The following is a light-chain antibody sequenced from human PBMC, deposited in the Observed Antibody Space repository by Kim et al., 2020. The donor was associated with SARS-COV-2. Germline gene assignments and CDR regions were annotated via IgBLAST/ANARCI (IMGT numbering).Light chain of an antibody. J-gene: IGLJ2*01. V-gene: IGLV2-8*01. CDR2: EVS. CDR3: SSYAGSNNPV. Sequence: QSALTQPPSASGSPGQSVTISCTGTSSDVGGYNYVSWYQQHQGKAPKLMIYEVSKRPSGVPDRFSGSKSGNTASLTVSGLQAEDEADYYCSSYAGSNNPVFGGGTQLTVL. CDR1: SSDVGGYNY.